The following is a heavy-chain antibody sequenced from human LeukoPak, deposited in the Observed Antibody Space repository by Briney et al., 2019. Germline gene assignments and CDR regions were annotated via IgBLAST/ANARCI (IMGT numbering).Heavy chain of an antibody. Sequence: SETLSLTCAVYGGSFSGYYWSWIRQPPGKGLEWIGEINHSGSTNYNPSLKSRVTISVDRSKNQFSLKLSSVTAADTAVYYCARDAPGDYGAFDIWGQGTMVTVSS. V-gene: IGHV4-34*01. CDR3: ARDAPGDYGAFDI. D-gene: IGHD4/OR15-4a*01. CDR1: GGSFSGYY. J-gene: IGHJ3*02. CDR2: INHSGST.